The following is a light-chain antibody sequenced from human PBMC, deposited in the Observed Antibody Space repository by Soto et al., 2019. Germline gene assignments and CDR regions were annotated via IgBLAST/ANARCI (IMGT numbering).Light chain of an antibody. Sequence: QPVLTQPASVSGSPGQSITISCTGTSSDVGGYNYVSWYQQHPGKAPKLMIYEVSNRPSGVSNRFSGSKSGNTASLTISGLQAEDEADYYCSSYTSSSTPLCVFGTGTKVTVL. CDR2: EVS. J-gene: IGLJ1*01. CDR1: SSDVGGYNY. V-gene: IGLV2-14*01. CDR3: SSYTSSSTPLCV.